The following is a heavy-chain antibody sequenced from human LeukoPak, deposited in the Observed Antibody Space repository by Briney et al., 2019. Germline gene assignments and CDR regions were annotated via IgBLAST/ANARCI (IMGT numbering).Heavy chain of an antibody. J-gene: IGHJ3*02. Sequence: PGGSLRLSCAASGFTFSSDSMNWIRQAPGKGLEWVANIKQDGSEKYYVDSVKGRFTISRDNAKNSLYLQMNSLRAEDTAVYYCAKGRHYYDSSGYWIWGQGTMVTVSS. CDR3: AKGRHYYDSSGYWI. V-gene: IGHV3-7*01. CDR2: IKQDGSEK. CDR1: GFTFSSDS. D-gene: IGHD3-22*01.